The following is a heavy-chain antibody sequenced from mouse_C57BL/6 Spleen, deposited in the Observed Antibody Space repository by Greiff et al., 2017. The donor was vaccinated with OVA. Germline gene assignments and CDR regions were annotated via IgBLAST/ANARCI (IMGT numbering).Heavy chain of an antibody. CDR2: IYPSDSET. D-gene: IGHD1-1*01. Sequence: QVQLQQPGAELVRPGSSVKLSCKASGYTFTSYWMDWVKQRPGQGLEWIGNIYPSDSETHYNQKFKDKATLTVDKSSSTAYMQLSSLTSEDSAVYYCAREYYYGSSYWFAYWGQGTLVTVSA. CDR3: AREYYYGSSYWFAY. CDR1: GYTFTSYW. V-gene: IGHV1-61*01. J-gene: IGHJ3*01.